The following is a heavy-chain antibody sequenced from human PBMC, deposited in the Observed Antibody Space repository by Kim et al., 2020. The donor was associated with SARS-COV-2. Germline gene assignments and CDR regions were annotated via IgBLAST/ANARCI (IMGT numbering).Heavy chain of an antibody. D-gene: IGHD3-10*01. V-gene: IGHV3-74*03. CDR2: ITSDGSST. CDR3: ARDDPRDGFTEYYFDY. Sequence: GGSLRLSCAASGFTFNSYWMHWVRQAPGKGLAWVSRITSDGSSTAYADSVKGRFTISRDNARNSLYLQMNSLRAEDTAVYYCARDDPRDGFTEYYFDYWG. J-gene: IGHJ4*01. CDR1: GFTFNSYW.